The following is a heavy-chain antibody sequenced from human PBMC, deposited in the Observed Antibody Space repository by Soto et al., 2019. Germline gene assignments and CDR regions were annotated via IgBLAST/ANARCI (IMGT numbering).Heavy chain of an antibody. CDR1: GGTFSSYA. D-gene: IGHD1-1*01. CDR2: IIPVFGTA. CDR3: ARGWNDFPH. Sequence: QVQLVQSGAEVKKPGSSVKVSCKASGGTFSSYAISSVRQAPGQGLECMGGIIPVFGTANYAQKFQGRVTINADESTSTVYMELSRLRSEDTAVYYCARGWNDFPHWGQGTLVTVSS. V-gene: IGHV1-69*01. J-gene: IGHJ1*01.